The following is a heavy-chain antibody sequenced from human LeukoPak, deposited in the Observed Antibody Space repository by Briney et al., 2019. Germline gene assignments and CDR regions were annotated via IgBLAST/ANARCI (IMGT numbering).Heavy chain of an antibody. CDR3: SRLSIVLLTSPAI. CDR2: IKHDRSYK. CDR1: GFTFSSYR. J-gene: IGHJ3*02. Sequence: PGGSLRLSCAASGFTFSSYRMSWVRQAPGKGLERVAHIKHDRSYKYYVDSVKGRFTISRDNAKNSLYLQMNSLRAEDTAVYYCSRLSIVLLTSPAIWGQGTMVTVSS. V-gene: IGHV3-7*01. D-gene: IGHD2-21*01.